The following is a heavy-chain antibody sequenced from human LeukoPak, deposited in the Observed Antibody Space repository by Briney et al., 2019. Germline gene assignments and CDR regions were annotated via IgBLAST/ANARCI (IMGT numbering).Heavy chain of an antibody. CDR2: IYTSGST. V-gene: IGHV4-4*07. J-gene: IGHJ4*02. CDR3: ARDRDDGYGGATHS. D-gene: IGHD5-24*01. CDR1: GGSISSYY. Sequence: SETLSLTCTVSGGSISSYYCSWMRQPAGKGLEWIGRIYTSGSTSYNPSLKSRVTISVDTSRNQFSLKLSSVTAADTAMYYCARDRDDGYGGATHSWGQGTLVTVSS.